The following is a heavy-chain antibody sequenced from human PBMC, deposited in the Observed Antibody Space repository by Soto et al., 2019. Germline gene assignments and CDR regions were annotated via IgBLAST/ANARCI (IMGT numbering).Heavy chain of an antibody. CDR3: ARTPFREVRGVIEVPYNWFDP. J-gene: IGHJ5*02. CDR1: GYTFTSYG. CDR2: ISSFLGIA. V-gene: IGHV1-69*04. Sequence: ASVKVSCKASGYTFTSYGISWVRQAPGQGLEWMGRISSFLGIANYAQKFQGRVTITADKSTSTAYMELSSLRSEDTAVYYCARTPFREVRGVIEVPYNWFDPWGQGTLVTVSS. D-gene: IGHD3-10*01.